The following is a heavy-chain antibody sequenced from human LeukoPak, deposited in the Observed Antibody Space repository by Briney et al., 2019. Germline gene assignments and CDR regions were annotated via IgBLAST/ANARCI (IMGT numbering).Heavy chain of an antibody. CDR3: GRGPLFSSGFPTGLDH. D-gene: IGHD3-22*01. CDR2: IWYDGSHK. J-gene: IGHJ4*02. CDR1: GFNFNIYG. V-gene: IGHV3-33*01. Sequence: GGSLRLSCAASGFNFNIYGMQWVRQAPGKGLGWVAAIWYDGSHKYYADSVKGRFTISRDNSKNTLYLQMNSLRAEDTAVYYWGRGPLFSSGFPTGLDHWGQGTLVTVSS.